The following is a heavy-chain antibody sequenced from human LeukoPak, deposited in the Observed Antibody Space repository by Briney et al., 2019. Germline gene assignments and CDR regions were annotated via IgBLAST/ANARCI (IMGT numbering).Heavy chain of an antibody. J-gene: IGHJ4*02. V-gene: IGHV1-46*01. D-gene: IGHD6-13*01. CDR2: INPSGGST. Sequence: ASVKVSCKASGYTFTSYYMHWVRQAPGQGLEWMGIINPSGGSTSYAQKFQGRVTMTRDTSTSTVYMELSSLRSEDTAVYSCARASAAAGFDYWGQGTLVTVSS. CDR1: GYTFTSYY. CDR3: ARASAAAGFDY.